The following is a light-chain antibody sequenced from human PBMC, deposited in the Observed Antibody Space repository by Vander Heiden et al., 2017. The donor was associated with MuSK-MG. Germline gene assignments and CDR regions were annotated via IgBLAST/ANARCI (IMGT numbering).Light chain of an antibody. V-gene: IGKV1-39*01. Sequence: DSHMTQSPSSLSASVGDRVTITCRASQRISSYLNWYQQKPGKAPKLLIYAASSLQSGDPSRFSGSGYGKDFTLTISSRQPEDIAPYYCQQSDSTPFFTFGHGTKVDIK. CDR3: QQSDSTPFFT. CDR2: AAS. J-gene: IGKJ3*01. CDR1: QRISSY.